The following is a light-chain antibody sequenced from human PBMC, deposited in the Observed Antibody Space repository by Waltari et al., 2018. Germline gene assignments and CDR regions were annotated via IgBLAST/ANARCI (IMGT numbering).Light chain of an antibody. CDR2: TDN. V-gene: IGLV1-44*01. Sequence: QSVLTQPPSASGTPGPGVTISCSGSSSNIGRNTVSWYQQFPGTAPQLLMHTDNQRPSGVPDRFSGSKSGTSASLAISGLQFEDEAQYFCATWDDSLNGRVFGGGTKVTVL. CDR1: SSNIGRNT. J-gene: IGLJ3*02. CDR3: ATWDDSLNGRV.